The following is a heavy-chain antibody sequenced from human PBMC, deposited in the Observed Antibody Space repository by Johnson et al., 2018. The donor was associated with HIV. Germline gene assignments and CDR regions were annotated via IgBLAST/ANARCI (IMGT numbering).Heavy chain of an antibody. CDR2: ISYDGSNK. V-gene: IGHV3-30*04. CDR3: AKGENDYGDYGLDAFDI. Sequence: QEQLVESGGGVVQPGRSLRLSCAASGFTFSSYAMHWVRQAPGKGLEWVAVISYDGSNKYYADYVNGPSTISRYNSKNTLYLQMKSLSAEDTAVYYCAKGENDYGDYGLDAFDIWGQGTMVTVSS. CDR1: GFTFSSYA. J-gene: IGHJ3*02. D-gene: IGHD4-17*01.